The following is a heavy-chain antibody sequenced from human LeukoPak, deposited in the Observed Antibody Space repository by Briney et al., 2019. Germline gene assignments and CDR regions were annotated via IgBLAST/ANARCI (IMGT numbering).Heavy chain of an antibody. Sequence: GGSLRLSCAASGFTFSSYAMSWVGQAPGRGRNGVSAISGSGGSTYYADSVKGRFTISRDNSKNTLYLQMNSLRAEDTAVYYCAKGGDYYYGNSLDYWGQGTLVTVSS. V-gene: IGHV3-23*01. CDR2: ISGSGGST. D-gene: IGHD3-10*01. CDR1: GFTFSSYA. J-gene: IGHJ4*02. CDR3: AKGGDYYYGNSLDY.